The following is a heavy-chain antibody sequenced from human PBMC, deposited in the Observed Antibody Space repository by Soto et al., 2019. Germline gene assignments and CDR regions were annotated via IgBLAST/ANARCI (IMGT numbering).Heavy chain of an antibody. Sequence: EVQLLESGGGLVQPGGSLRLSCVASGFTFKNFAVSWVRQAPGKGMEWVSAIGGSGSSANYADSVKGRFTVSRDDSKSTVYVQMSGLRVDDTALYYCAKDAVAYNGEWDWFDLWGQGTLVTVSS. D-gene: IGHD3-10*01. CDR2: IGGSGSSA. V-gene: IGHV3-23*01. CDR3: AKDAVAYNGEWDWFDL. CDR1: GFTFKNFA. J-gene: IGHJ5*02.